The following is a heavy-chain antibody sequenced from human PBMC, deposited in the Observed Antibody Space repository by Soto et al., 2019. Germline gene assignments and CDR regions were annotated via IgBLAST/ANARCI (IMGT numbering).Heavy chain of an antibody. CDR1: GFTFNNYA. V-gene: IGHV3-23*01. CDR3: AKDRLAGNFDY. J-gene: IGHJ4*02. CDR2: ISATGGST. Sequence: PGGSLRLSCAASGFTFNNYAMNWVRQAPGKGLEWVATISATGGSTYYADSVKGRFTISRDNSKNTLYLQMNGLRVEDTAVYYCAKDRLAGNFDYCGQGTQVTVS.